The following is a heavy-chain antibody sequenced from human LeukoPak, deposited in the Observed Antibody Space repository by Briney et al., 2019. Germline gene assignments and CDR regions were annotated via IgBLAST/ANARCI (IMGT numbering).Heavy chain of an antibody. J-gene: IGHJ6*02. V-gene: IGHV4-59*01. CDR3: ASSSLSGYSYGYVPLGYYGMDV. CDR2: IYYSGST. D-gene: IGHD5-18*01. Sequence: SETLSLTCTVSGGSISSYYWSWIRQPPGKGLEWIEYIYYSGSTNYNPSLKSRVTISVDTSKNQFSLKLSSVTAADTAVYYCASSSLSGYSYGYVPLGYYGMDVWGQGTTVTVSS. CDR1: GGSISSYY.